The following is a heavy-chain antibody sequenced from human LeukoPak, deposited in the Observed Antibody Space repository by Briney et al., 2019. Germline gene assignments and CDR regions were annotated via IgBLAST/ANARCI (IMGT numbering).Heavy chain of an antibody. CDR2: INHSGST. Sequence: NPSDTLSLTCAIYGGSFSGYYWSWIRQPPGKGLEWIGEINHSGSTNYNPSLKSRVTIPVDTSKNQFSLKLSSVTAADTAVYYCARARFFGNPTPDYWGQGTLVTVSS. D-gene: IGHD4-23*01. V-gene: IGHV4-34*01. CDR3: ARARFFGNPTPDY. J-gene: IGHJ4*02. CDR1: GGSFSGYY.